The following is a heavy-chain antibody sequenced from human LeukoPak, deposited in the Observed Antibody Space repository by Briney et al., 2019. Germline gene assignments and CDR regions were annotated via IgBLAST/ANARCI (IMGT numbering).Heavy chain of an antibody. CDR3: AKRGSGSLAGY. D-gene: IGHD1-26*01. CDR1: GFTFSSYA. J-gene: IGHJ4*02. Sequence: GGSLRLSCAASGFTFSSYAMSWVRQAPEKGLEWVSAISGSGGSTYYADSVKGRFTISRDNSKNTLYLQMNSLRAEDTAVYYCAKRGSGSLAGYWGQGTLVTVSS. CDR2: ISGSGGST. V-gene: IGHV3-23*01.